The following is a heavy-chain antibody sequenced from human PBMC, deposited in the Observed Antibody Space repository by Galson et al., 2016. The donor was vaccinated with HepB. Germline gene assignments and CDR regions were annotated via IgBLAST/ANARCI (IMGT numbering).Heavy chain of an antibody. CDR2: INYTGGT. D-gene: IGHD4-17*01. V-gene: IGHV4-59*01. Sequence: SETLSLTCTVSGGSISRYYWSWIRQPPGKGLEWIGYINYTGGTKYNPSLKSRVTISVDTSKNQFSLKLSSVTAADTAVYYCARDRDATTVNWYFDLWGRGTLVSVSS. J-gene: IGHJ2*01. CDR3: ARDRDATTVNWYFDL. CDR1: GGSISRYY.